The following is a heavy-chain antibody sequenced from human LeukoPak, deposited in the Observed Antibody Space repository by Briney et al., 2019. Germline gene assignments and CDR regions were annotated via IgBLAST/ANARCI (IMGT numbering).Heavy chain of an antibody. CDR1: GFTFSSYG. CDR3: AKDHYYYSIGYHLEYFQH. J-gene: IGHJ1*01. D-gene: IGHD3-22*01. CDR2: IWYDGSNK. Sequence: PGRSLRLSCAASGFTFSSYGMHWVRQAPGKGLEWVAVIWYDGSNKYYADSVKGRFTISRDNSKNTLYLQMNSLRAEDTAVYYCAKDHYYYSIGYHLEYFQHWGQGTLVTVSS. V-gene: IGHV3-33*06.